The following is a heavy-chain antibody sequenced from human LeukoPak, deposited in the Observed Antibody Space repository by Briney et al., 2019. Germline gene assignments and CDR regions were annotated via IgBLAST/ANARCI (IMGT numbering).Heavy chain of an antibody. CDR2: IWYDGSNK. D-gene: IGHD2-2*01. Sequence: PGGSLRLSGAASGFTFRSYGMCWVRQAPGKGLEWVAVIWYDGSNKYYADTVKGRFTISRDNSQNTLSLQMDSLRAEDTAVYYCARLATSWSFDYWGQGTLVSVSS. J-gene: IGHJ4*02. CDR1: GFTFRSYG. V-gene: IGHV3-33*01. CDR3: ARLATSWSFDY.